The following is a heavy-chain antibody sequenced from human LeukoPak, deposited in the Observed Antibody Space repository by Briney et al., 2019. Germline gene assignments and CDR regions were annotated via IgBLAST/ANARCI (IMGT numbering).Heavy chain of an antibody. CDR1: GGTFSSYA. D-gene: IGHD6-6*01. V-gene: IGHV1-69*13. Sequence: SVKVSCKASGGTFSSYAISWVRQAPGQGLEWMGGIIPILGTANYAQKFQGRVMITADESTSTAYMELSSLRSEDTAVYYCARDRSSSSLYYFDYWGQGTLVTVSS. J-gene: IGHJ4*02. CDR3: ARDRSSSSLYYFDY. CDR2: IIPILGTA.